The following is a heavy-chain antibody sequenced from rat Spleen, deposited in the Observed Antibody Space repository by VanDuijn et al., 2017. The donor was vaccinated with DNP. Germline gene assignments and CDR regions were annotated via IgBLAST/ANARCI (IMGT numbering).Heavy chain of an antibody. J-gene: IGHJ2*01. Sequence: EVQLVESGGGLVQPGRSLKLSCAASGFTFSNYYMAWVRQTPMKGLEWVATISTSGSRTYYPDSVKGRFTISRDNAEGTLNLQMNSLRSEDTATYYCASHTYYGYDYFVYWGQGVMVTVSS. V-gene: IGHV5-25*01. CDR3: ASHTYYGYDYFVY. CDR2: ISTSGSRT. D-gene: IGHD1-9*01. CDR1: GFTFSNYY.